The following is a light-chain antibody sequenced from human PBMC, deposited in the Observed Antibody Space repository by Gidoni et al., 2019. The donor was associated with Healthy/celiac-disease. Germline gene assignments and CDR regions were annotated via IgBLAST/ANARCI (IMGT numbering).Light chain of an antibody. V-gene: IGLV1-40*01. Sequence: QSVLPPPPSLSGAPGQRVTISCTGSSSNIGAGYDVHWYQQLPGTAPKLLIVGNSNRPSGVPDRFSGSKSGTSASLAITGLQAEDEADYYCQSYDSSLSGWVFGTGTKVTVL. CDR3: QSYDSSLSGWV. CDR1: SSNIGAGYD. J-gene: IGLJ1*01. CDR2: GNS.